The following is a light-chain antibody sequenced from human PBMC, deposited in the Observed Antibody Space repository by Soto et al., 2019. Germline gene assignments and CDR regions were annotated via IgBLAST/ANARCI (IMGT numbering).Light chain of an antibody. J-gene: IGKJ2*01. V-gene: IGKV3-15*01. Sequence: EIVMTQFPSTLSLSPGDTATLSCRSSQNIHINLAWYQQKPGQAPTRLIYGVTARAPGVPARFSGSGSGTDFTLTIRSVQSGDVGVFYCQQYEGWPRTFGLGTKVEIK. CDR1: QNIHIN. CDR3: QQYEGWPRT. CDR2: GVT.